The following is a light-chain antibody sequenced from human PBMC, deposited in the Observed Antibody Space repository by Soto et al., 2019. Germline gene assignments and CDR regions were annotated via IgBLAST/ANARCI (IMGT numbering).Light chain of an antibody. CDR1: QSISSTY. CDR2: AAS. J-gene: IGKJ1*01. V-gene: IGKV3-15*01. Sequence: MTQSPSTLSASLGDRVTITCRASQSISSTYLIWYQQKPGQAPRLLIYAASARATGIPGRFSGSGSGTEFTLTISSLQSEDFAVYYCQQYNNWPWTFGQGTKVDIK. CDR3: QQYNNWPWT.